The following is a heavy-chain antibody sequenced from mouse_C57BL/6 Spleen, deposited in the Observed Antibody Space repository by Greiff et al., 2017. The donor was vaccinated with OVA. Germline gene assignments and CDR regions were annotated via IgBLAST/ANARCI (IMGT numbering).Heavy chain of an antibody. CDR1: GFTFSDYY. CDR2: INYDGSST. V-gene: IGHV5-16*01. CDR3: ARGWLLRYFDY. Sequence: EVMLVESAGGLVQPGSSMKLSCTASGFTFSDYYMAWVRQVPEKGLEWVANINYDGSSTYYLDSLKSRFIISRDNAKNILYLQMSSLKSEDTATYYCARGWLLRYFDYWGQGTTLTVSS. D-gene: IGHD2-3*01. J-gene: IGHJ2*01.